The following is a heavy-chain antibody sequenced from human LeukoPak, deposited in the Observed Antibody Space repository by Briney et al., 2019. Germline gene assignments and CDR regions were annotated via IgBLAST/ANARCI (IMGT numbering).Heavy chain of an antibody. V-gene: IGHV4-39*01. J-gene: IGHJ4*02. D-gene: IGHD3-22*01. CDR1: GGSVSSSSYY. CDR3: ARQTYYSDTSGYFDF. CDR2: IYYAGNT. Sequence: PSETLSLTCTVSGGSVSSSSYYWGWIRQPPGKGLEWIALIYYAGNTYYNPSLRSRLTISVDTSNNQFSLKLTSVTAADTAVYYCARQTYYSDTSGYFDFWGQGTLVTASS.